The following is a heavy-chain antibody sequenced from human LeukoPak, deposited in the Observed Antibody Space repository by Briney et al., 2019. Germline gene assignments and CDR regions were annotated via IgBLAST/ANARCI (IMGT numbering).Heavy chain of an antibody. CDR2: IYYSGST. V-gene: IGHV4-59*01. CDR1: GGSISSYY. CDR3: ARTYGMDV. Sequence: SETLSLTCTVSGGSISSYYWSWIRQPPGKGLDWIGYIYYSGSTNYHLSLKIRVTISVDTSKNQFSLKLSSVTAADTAVYYCARTYGMDVWGQGTTVTVSS. J-gene: IGHJ6*02.